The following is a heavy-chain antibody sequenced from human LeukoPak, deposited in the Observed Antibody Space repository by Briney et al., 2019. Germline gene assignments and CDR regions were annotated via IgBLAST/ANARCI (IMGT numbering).Heavy chain of an antibody. CDR2: IWYDGSNK. D-gene: IGHD6-13*01. V-gene: IGHV3-33*01. CDR1: GFTFSSYG. Sequence: GRTLRLSCAASGFTFSSYGMHWVRQAPGKGLEWVAVIWYDGSNKYYADFVKGRFTISRDNSKNTLYLQMNSLRAEDTAVYYSARDAIAGVRFDYWGQGTLVTVSS. CDR3: ARDAIAGVRFDY. J-gene: IGHJ4*02.